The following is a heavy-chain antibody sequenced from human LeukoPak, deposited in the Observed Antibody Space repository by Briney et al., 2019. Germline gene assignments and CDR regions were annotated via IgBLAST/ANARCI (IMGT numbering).Heavy chain of an antibody. J-gene: IGHJ4*02. CDR2: INPSSGST. CDR3: AREGGDGYNRDY. CDR1: GYTFTGYY. V-gene: IGHV1-46*01. Sequence: ASVKVSCKASGYTFTGYYMHWVRQAPGQGLEWMGIINPSSGSTSYAQKFQGRVTMTRDMSTSTVYMELSSPRSEDTAVYYCAREGGDGYNRDYWGQGTLVTVSS. D-gene: IGHD5-24*01.